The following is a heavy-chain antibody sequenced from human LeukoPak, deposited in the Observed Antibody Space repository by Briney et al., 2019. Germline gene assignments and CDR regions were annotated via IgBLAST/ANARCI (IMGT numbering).Heavy chain of an antibody. CDR1: GGSFSGYY. CDR3: ARGTEGHWFDP. V-gene: IGHV4-34*01. J-gene: IGHJ5*02. CDR2: INHSGST. Sequence: SETLSLTCAVYGGSFSGYYWSWIRQPPGKGLEWIGEINHSGSTNYNPSLKSRVTISVDTSKNRFSLKLSSVTAADTAVYYCARGTEGHWFDPWGQGTLVTVSS.